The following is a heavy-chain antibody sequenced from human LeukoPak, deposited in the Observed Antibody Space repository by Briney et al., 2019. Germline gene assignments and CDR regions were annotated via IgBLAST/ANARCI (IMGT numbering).Heavy chain of an antibody. Sequence: ASVKVSCKASGGTFSSYAISWVRQAPGQGLEWMGWISAYNGNTNYAQKLQGRVTMTTDTSTSTAYMELRSLRSDDTAVYYCAREYCSGGSCGVDYWGQGTLVTVSS. J-gene: IGHJ4*02. CDR2: ISAYNGNT. D-gene: IGHD2-15*01. V-gene: IGHV1-18*01. CDR1: GGTFSSYA. CDR3: AREYCSGGSCGVDY.